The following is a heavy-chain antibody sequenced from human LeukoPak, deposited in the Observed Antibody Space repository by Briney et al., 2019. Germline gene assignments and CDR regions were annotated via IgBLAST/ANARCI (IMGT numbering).Heavy chain of an antibody. CDR3: ARDLVYYDFWSGYYGVPNDAFDI. V-gene: IGHV1-46*01. D-gene: IGHD3-3*01. J-gene: IGHJ3*02. CDR1: GYTFTSYY. Sequence: GASVTVSCKASGYTFTSYYMHWVRQAPGQGLEWMGIINPSGGSTSYAQKFQGRVTMTRDTSTSTVYMELSSLRSEDTAVYYCARDLVYYDFWSGYYGVPNDAFDIWGQGTMVTVSS. CDR2: INPSGGST.